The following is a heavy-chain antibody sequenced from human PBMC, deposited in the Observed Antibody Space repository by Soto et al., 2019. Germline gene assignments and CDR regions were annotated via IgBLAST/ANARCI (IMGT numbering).Heavy chain of an antibody. CDR2: VHPSGST. Sequence: SETLSLTCAVYGEPLRLSNYYWGWIRQSPGKGLEWIGEVHPSGSTDYNPSLRGRVTMSVDTSKNHFSLKLTSVTAADTAVYFCARGMDQYKLGNVWGPGTTVTVSS. CDR3: ARGMDQYKLGNV. CDR1: GEPLRLSNYY. V-gene: IGHV4-34*01. D-gene: IGHD7-27*01. J-gene: IGHJ6*02.